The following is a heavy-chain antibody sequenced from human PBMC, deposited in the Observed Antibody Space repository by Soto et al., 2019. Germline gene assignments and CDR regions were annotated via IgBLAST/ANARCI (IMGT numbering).Heavy chain of an antibody. Sequence: SETLSLTCSVSGGSISSGGYYWAWIRQHPGKGLECIGYIYHSGSTNYNPSLKSRVTIPVDTSKNQFSLKLSSVTAADTAMYYCAKWEGLGSDYYYYALDVWGQGTTVTVSS. J-gene: IGHJ6*02. CDR1: GGSISSGGYY. CDR2: IYHSGST. CDR3: AKWEGLGSDYYYYALDV. V-gene: IGHV4-31*03. D-gene: IGHD1-26*01.